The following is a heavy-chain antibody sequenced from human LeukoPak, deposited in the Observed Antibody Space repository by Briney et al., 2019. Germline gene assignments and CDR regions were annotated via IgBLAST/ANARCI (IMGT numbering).Heavy chain of an antibody. CDR1: GGSFSGYY. Sequence: SETLSLTCAVYGGSFSGYYWSWIRQPPGKGLEWIGEINHSGSTNYNPSLKSLVTISVDTSKNQFSLKLSSVTAADTAVYYCARADSHYDILTGYYPYYFDYWGQGTLVTVSS. J-gene: IGHJ4*02. CDR3: ARADSHYDILTGYYPYYFDY. CDR2: INHSGST. V-gene: IGHV4-34*01. D-gene: IGHD3-9*01.